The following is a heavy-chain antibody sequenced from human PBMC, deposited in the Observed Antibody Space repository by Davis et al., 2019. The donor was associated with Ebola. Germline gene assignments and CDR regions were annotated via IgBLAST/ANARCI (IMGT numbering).Heavy chain of an antibody. CDR2: IYHNGRT. CDR3: ARDFVY. Sequence: MPSETLSLTCPVSCYSITPGFSPGWIRPPPGEGLEWIGSIYHNGRTNYRPSLKSRVTISLDTSNNQFSLKMTSVTAADTAIYYCARDFVYWGQGTLVTVSS. V-gene: IGHV4-38-2*02. CDR1: CYSITPGFS. J-gene: IGHJ4*02.